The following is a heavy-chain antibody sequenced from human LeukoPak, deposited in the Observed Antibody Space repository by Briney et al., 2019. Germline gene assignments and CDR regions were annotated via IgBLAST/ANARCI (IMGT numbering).Heavy chain of an antibody. V-gene: IGHV4-39*07. D-gene: IGHD3-10*01. CDR2: IYYSGST. Sequence: SETLSLTCTVSGGSISSSSYYWGWIRQPPGKGLEWIGSIYYSGSTYYNPSLKGRVTISVDTSKNQFSLKLSSVTAADTAVYYCARDPYYYGSGSYYKGSWFDPWGQGTLVTVSS. J-gene: IGHJ5*02. CDR3: ARDPYYYGSGSYYKGSWFDP. CDR1: GGSISSSSYY.